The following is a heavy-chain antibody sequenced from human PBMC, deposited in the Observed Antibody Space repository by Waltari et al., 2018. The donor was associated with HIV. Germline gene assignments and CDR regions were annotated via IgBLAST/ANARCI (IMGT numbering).Heavy chain of an antibody. J-gene: IGHJ4*02. CDR1: RFGVRSPS. V-gene: IGHV3-74*01. CDR3: ARASHYIEFSTFDGDYYFDL. D-gene: IGHD3-9*01. CDR2: INSDGSTR. Sequence: VQLVDSGAGSIKTRRSLSLSCAGSRFGVRSPSLDFVPPGPGKGLVWVARINSDGSTRNYADAVKGRFVISRDNSRNTVYLQLNSVKVEDTAVYFCARASHYIEFSTFDGDYYFDLWGRGTRVAVSS.